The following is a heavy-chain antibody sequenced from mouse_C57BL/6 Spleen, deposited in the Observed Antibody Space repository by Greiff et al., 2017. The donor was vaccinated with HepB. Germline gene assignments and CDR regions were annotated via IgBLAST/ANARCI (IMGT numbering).Heavy chain of an antibody. J-gene: IGHJ4*01. CDR2: IYPGDGDT. CDR3: ARDGNSLYYAMDY. V-gene: IGHV1-82*01. Sequence: VKLMESGPELVKPGASVKISCKASGYAFSSSWMNWVKQRPGKGLEWIGRIYPGDGDTNYNGKFKGKATLTADKSSSTAYMQLSSLTSEDSAVYFCARDGNSLYYAMDYWGQGTSVTVSS. CDR1: GYAFSSSW. D-gene: IGHD2-1*01.